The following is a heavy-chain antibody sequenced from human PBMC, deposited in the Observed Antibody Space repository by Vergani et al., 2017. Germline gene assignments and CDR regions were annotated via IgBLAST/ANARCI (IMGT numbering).Heavy chain of an antibody. CDR2: IYYSGST. V-gene: IGHV4-59*01. CDR3: ARVRELLSPFAFDI. CDR1: GGSISSYY. Sequence: QLQLQESGPGLVKPSETLSLTCTVSGGSISSYYWSWIRQPPGKGLEWIGYIYYSGSTNYNPSLTSRVTISVDTSKNQFSLKLSSVTAADTAVYYCARVRELLSPFAFDIWGQGTMVTVSS. D-gene: IGHD1-26*01. J-gene: IGHJ3*02.